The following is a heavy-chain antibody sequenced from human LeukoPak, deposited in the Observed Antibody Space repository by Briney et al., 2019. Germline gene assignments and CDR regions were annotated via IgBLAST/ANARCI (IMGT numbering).Heavy chain of an antibody. D-gene: IGHD3-3*01. V-gene: IGHV1-69*04. Sequence: SVKVSCKASGSTFSSYAISWVRQAPGQGLEWMGRIIPILGIANHAQKFQGRVTITRNTSISTAYMELSSLRSEDTAVYYCARAHLDDFWSGRENYAFDIWGQGTMVTVSS. CDR1: GSTFSSYA. CDR3: ARAHLDDFWSGRENYAFDI. J-gene: IGHJ3*02. CDR2: IIPILGIA.